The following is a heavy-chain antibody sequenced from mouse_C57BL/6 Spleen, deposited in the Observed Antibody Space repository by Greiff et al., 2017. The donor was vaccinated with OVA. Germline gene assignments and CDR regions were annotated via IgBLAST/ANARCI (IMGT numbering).Heavy chain of an antibody. D-gene: IGHD1-1*01. CDR2: IDPEDGDT. V-gene: IGHV14-1*01. Sequence: EVQLQQSGAELVRPGASVKLSCTASGFNIKDYYMHWVKQRPEQGLAWIGRIDPEDGDTEYAPKFKGKATLTAATSSNTAYLQLSSLTSEDTAVYSCTGDYYGSSCFAYWGQGTLVTVAA. J-gene: IGHJ3*01. CDR3: TGDYYGSSCFAY. CDR1: GFNIKDYY.